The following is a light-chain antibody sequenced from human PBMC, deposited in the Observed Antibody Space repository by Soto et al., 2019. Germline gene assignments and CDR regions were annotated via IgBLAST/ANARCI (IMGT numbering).Light chain of an antibody. CDR1: QSIGTY. V-gene: IGKV1-39*01. J-gene: IGKJ4*01. Sequence: DIRMTQSPSSLSASVGGSVTITCRASQSIGTYLNWYQQESGRAPKLLICAASSLQSGVPSRFSGSGSGVNFTLSVSNLQPGDFATYYCQQTFSVPPTFGGGTKVDLK. CDR2: AAS. CDR3: QQTFSVPPT.